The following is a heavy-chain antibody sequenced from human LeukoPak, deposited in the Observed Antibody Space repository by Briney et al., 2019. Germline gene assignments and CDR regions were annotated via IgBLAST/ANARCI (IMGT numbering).Heavy chain of an antibody. Sequence: ASVKVSCKASGYTFTGYYMHWVRQAPGQGLEWMGWINPNSGGTNYAQKFQGRVTMTRDTSISTAYMELSRLRSDDTAVYYCATDGPGDYDILTGYHSFDYWGQGTLVTVSS. J-gene: IGHJ4*02. CDR2: INPNSGGT. CDR1: GYTFTGYY. D-gene: IGHD3-9*01. V-gene: IGHV1-2*02. CDR3: ATDGPGDYDILTGYHSFDY.